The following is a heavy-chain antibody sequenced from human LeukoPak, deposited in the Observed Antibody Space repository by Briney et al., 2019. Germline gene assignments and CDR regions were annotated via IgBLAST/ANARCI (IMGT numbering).Heavy chain of an antibody. Sequence: PGGSLRLSCAASGFTFSNAWMSWVRQAPGKGLEWVANIQQVGSDKFYVDSVKGRFTISRDNAKNSLYLQMNSLRAEDTALYYCARVRIAAGFDLWGRGTLVTVSS. J-gene: IGHJ2*01. CDR2: IQQVGSDK. D-gene: IGHD6-13*01. V-gene: IGHV3-7*01. CDR1: GFTFSNAW. CDR3: ARVRIAAGFDL.